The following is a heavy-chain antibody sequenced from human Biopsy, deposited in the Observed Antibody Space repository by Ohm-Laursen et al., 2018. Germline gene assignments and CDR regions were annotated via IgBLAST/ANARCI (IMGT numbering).Heavy chain of an antibody. CDR1: GFTFKNDN. J-gene: IGHJ2*01. CDR3: ARDLRGHWFFDL. V-gene: IGHV3-33*01. CDR2: IYNDGINE. Sequence: SLRLSCAASGFTFKNDNMHWVRQAPGKGLEWVAAIYNDGINEYYADSVKGRFTISRDDSKDTLYLQMNSLRVEDTAVFYCARDLRGHWFFDLWGRGTLVTVSS. D-gene: IGHD5/OR15-5a*01.